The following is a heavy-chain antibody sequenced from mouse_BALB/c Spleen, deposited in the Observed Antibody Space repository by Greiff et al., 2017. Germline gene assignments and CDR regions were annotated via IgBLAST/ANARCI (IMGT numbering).Heavy chain of an antibody. CDR3: ARSYGNHWYFDV. CDR2: ISSGGSYT. J-gene: IGHJ1*01. Sequence: DVQLQESGGGLVKPGGSLKLSCAASGFTFSSYAMSWVRQTPEKRLEWVATISSGGSYTYYPDSVKGRFTISRDNAKNTLYLQMSSLRSEDTAMYYCARSYGNHWYFDVWGAGTTVTVSS. V-gene: IGHV5-9-3*01. D-gene: IGHD2-1*01. CDR1: GFTFSSYA.